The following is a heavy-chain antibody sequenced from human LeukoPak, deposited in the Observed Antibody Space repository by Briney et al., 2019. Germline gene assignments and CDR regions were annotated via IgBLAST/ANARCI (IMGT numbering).Heavy chain of an antibody. CDR3: ARVLWFGELSHFDY. Sequence: ASVKVSCKASGGTFSGYAISWVRQAPGQGLEWMGGIIPIFGTANYAQKFQGRVTITADESTSTAYMELSSLRSEDTAVYYCARVLWFGELSHFDYWGQGTLVTVSS. D-gene: IGHD3-10*01. V-gene: IGHV1-69*13. CDR1: GGTFSGYA. CDR2: IIPIFGTA. J-gene: IGHJ4*02.